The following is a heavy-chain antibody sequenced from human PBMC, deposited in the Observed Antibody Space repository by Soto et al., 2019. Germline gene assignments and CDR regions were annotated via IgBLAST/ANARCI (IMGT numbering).Heavy chain of an antibody. CDR2: SHGDGDYT. CDR1: GFTFSCCA. V-gene: IGHV3-23*01. D-gene: IGHD7-27*01. Sequence: QVLETGAGLVQPGGSLGLSCAASGFTFSCCAMSWVRQAPGKGLEWVSTSHGDGDYTHDTGSVKGRFTISRDNSRNTLYLQMNSLRADDTAVSYCAKNRGAGDYSNWSFAVWGRGTLVTVSS. CDR3: AKNRGAGDYSNWSFAV. J-gene: IGHJ2*01.